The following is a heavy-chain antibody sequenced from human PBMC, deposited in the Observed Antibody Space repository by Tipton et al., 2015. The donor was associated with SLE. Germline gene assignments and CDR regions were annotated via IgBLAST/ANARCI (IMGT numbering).Heavy chain of an antibody. D-gene: IGHD1-26*01. V-gene: IGHV1-18*01. CDR2: ITTYDGNT. CDR3: ARGRGSYNY. Sequence: QVQLVQSGAEVKKPGASVKVSCKASGYSFTSFALSWVRQAPGQGLEWMGWITTYDGNTKSAQKFQDRVTMTADTSTTTAYMELRSLRSDDTAVYYCARGRGSYNYWGQGTLVTVSS. CDR1: GYSFTSFA. J-gene: IGHJ4*02.